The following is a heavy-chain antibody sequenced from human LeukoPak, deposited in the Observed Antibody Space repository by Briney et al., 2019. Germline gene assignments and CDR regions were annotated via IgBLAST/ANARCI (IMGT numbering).Heavy chain of an antibody. CDR1: GFTFRAYA. J-gene: IGHJ4*02. V-gene: IGHV3-30*04. CDR2: ISYDGSNK. CDR3: ARFARIIVATKGDFDY. Sequence: PGGSLRLSCAASGFTFRAYAMHWVRQAPGKGLEWVAVISYDGSNKYYADSVKGRFTISRDNSKNTLYLQMNSLRAEDTAVYYCARFARIIVATKGDFDYWGQGTLVTVSS. D-gene: IGHD5-12*01.